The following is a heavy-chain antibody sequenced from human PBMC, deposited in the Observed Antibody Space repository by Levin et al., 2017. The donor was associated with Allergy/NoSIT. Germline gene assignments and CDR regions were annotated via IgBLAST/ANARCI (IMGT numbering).Heavy chain of an antibody. CDR3: ARDRTYYDILTGYRPDFGGYYDYGMDG. V-gene: IGHV1-69*13. CDR1: GGTFSSYA. D-gene: IGHD3-9*01. CDR2: IIPIFGTA. Sequence: GASVKVSCKASGGTFSSYAISWVRQAPGQGLEWMGGIIPIFGTANYAQKFQGRVTITADESTSTAYMELSSLRSEDTAVYYCARDRTYYDILTGYRPDFGGYYDYGMDGWGQGTTVTVSS. J-gene: IGHJ6*02.